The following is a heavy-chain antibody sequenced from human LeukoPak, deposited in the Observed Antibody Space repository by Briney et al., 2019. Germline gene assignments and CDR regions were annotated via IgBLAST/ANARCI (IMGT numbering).Heavy chain of an antibody. V-gene: IGHV3-33*08. D-gene: IGHD2-2*01. CDR3: ARDGDQCSSTSCYLYYYGMDV. Sequence: GGSLRLSCEGSAFIFSGHWMNWVRQAPGKGLEWVAVIWYDGSNKYYADSVKGRFTISRDNSKNTLYLQMNSLRAEDTAVYYCARDGDQCSSTSCYLYYYGMDVWGQGTTVTVSS. J-gene: IGHJ6*02. CDR2: IWYDGSNK. CDR1: AFIFSGHW.